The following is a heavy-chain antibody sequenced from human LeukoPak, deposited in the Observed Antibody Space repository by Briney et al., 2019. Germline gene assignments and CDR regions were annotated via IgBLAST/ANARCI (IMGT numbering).Heavy chain of an antibody. D-gene: IGHD3-22*01. CDR2: ISGSGGST. V-gene: IGHV3-23*01. CDR3: AKLSASPMRVGPEGY. CDR1: GFTFDDYG. J-gene: IGHJ4*02. Sequence: GGSLRLSCAASGFTFDDYGMSWVRQAPGKGLEWVSAISGSGGSTYYAASVKGRFTISRDNSKNTLYLQMNSLRAEDTAVYYCAKLSASPMRVGPEGYWGEGTLVTVSS.